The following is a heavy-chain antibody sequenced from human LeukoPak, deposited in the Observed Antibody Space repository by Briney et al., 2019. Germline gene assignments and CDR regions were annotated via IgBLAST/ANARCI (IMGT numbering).Heavy chain of an antibody. CDR3: ARSSPWDNWFDP. J-gene: IGHJ5*02. D-gene: IGHD1-26*01. CDR2: INSDGSTT. Sequence: QSGGSLRLSCAASGFTFSNYWMHWVRQAPGKGLVWVSRINSDGSTTTYADSVKGRFTISRDNAKNRLYLQMNSLRAEDTAVYYCARSSPWDNWFDPWGQGTLVTVSS. CDR1: GFTFSNYW. V-gene: IGHV3-74*01.